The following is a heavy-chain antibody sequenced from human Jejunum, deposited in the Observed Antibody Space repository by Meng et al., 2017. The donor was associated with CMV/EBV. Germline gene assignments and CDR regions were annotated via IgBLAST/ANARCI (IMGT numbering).Heavy chain of an antibody. J-gene: IGHJ2*01. CDR3: AREMRYCSGNTCYTNWYFDL. Sequence: YWLSCVRQAPGGGLEWVANIKPDGSEYYFADSVRGRFRISRDNAKNSLYLQMYSLGADDTAVYYCAREMRYCSGNTCYTNWYFDLWGRGTLVTVSS. V-gene: IGHV3-7*01. D-gene: IGHD2-15*01. CDR1: YW. CDR2: IKPDGSEY.